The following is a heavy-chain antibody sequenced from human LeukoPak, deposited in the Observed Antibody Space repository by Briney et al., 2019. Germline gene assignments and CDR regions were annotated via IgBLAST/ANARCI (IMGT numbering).Heavy chain of an antibody. CDR3: ARWKFGESDSPFFYFYFGMDV. J-gene: IGHJ6*02. V-gene: IGHV3-30*04. CDR1: GFTFSSYA. CDR2: ISYDGSNK. D-gene: IGHD3-10*01. Sequence: GGSLRLSCAASGFTFSSYAMHWVRQAPGKGLEWVAVISYDGSNKYYADSVKGRFTISRDNSKNTLYLQMNSLRAEDTAVYFCARWKFGESDSPFFYFYFGMDVWGQGTTVTVSS.